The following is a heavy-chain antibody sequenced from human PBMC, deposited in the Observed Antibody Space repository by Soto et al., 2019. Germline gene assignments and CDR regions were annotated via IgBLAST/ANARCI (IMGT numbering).Heavy chain of an antibody. CDR3: ARTRVYYDFWSGGGNYGMDV. CDR2: INHSGST. Sequence: QVQLQQWGAGLLKPSETLSLTCAVYGGSFSGYYWSWIRQPPGKGLEWIGEINHSGSTNYNPSLKSRVTISVDTSKNQFSLKLSSVAAADTAVYYCARTRVYYDFWSGGGNYGMDVWGQGTTVTVSS. V-gene: IGHV4-34*01. D-gene: IGHD3-3*01. CDR1: GGSFSGYY. J-gene: IGHJ6*02.